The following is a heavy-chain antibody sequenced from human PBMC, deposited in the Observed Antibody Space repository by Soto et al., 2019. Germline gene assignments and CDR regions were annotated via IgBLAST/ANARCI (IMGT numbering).Heavy chain of an antibody. D-gene: IGHD3-9*01. CDR3: ARATNPYYDILTGYFDY. V-gene: IGHV4-39*01. CDR2: IYSTENT. J-gene: IGHJ4*02. CDR1: GHTVSISSYH. Sequence: PSEPLSPTYINSGHTVSISSYHWGWIRQSPGKGLEWIGTIYSTENTYYHPSLLSRVTISVDTSMNEFSLRLSSVTAADTAVYYCARATNPYYDILTGYFDYWGQG.